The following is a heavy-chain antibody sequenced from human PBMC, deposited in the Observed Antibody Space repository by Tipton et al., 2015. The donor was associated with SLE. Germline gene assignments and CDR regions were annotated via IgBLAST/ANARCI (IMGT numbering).Heavy chain of an antibody. J-gene: IGHJ3*02. CDR3: ASIYCSGGSCPNAFDI. CDR2: MYYSGSA. Sequence: TLSLTCTVSGGSISSHYWNWVRQPPGKGLEWIGYMYYSGSANYNPSLKSRVTISVDTSKNQFSLKLSSVTAADTAVYYCASIYCSGGSCPNAFDIWGQGTMVTVSS. V-gene: IGHV4-59*08. D-gene: IGHD2-15*01. CDR1: GGSISSHY.